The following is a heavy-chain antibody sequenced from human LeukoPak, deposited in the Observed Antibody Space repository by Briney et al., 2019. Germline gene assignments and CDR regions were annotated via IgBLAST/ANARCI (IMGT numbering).Heavy chain of an antibody. CDR2: ISSSSYI. CDR1: GFTFSSYS. V-gene: IGHV3-21*01. D-gene: IGHD2-2*01. J-gene: IGHJ4*02. CDR3: ARPAKYCSSTSCYAGYNDY. Sequence: GGSLRLSCAASGFTFSSYSMNWVRQAPGKGLEWVSSISSSSYIYYADSVKGRFTISRDNAKNSLYLQMNSLRAEDTAVYYCARPAKYCSSTSCYAGYNDYWGQGTLVTVSS.